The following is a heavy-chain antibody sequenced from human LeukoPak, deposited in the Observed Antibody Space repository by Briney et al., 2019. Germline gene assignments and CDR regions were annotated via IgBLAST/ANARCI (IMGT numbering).Heavy chain of an antibody. V-gene: IGHV3-74*01. CDR2: MNSAGTTI. CDR3: IREIQVRASASLGY. CDR1: GFSLTGYW. J-gene: IGHJ4*01. Sequence: GGSLRLSCVASGFSLTGYWMHWVRPAVGEGLLWVAGMNSAGTTINYANSVKGRFTISRDNAGNALYLQMSRLRAEDTAIYYCIREIQVRASASLGYWGQGTLVTVPS. D-gene: IGHD2-2*01.